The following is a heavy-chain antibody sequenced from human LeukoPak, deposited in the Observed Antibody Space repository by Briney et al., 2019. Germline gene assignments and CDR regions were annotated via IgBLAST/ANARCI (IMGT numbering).Heavy chain of an antibody. V-gene: IGHV3-7*05. J-gene: IGHJ4*02. Sequence: SWVRQAPGEGLEWVANINQDGSEKYYVDSVRGRFTISRDNAKNSLYLQMDSLRAEDTAVYYCARRGYLDYWGQGTLVTVSS. CDR3: ARRGYLDY. CDR2: INQDGSEK.